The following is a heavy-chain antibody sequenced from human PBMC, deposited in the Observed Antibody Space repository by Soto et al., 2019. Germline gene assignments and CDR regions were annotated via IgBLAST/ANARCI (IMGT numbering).Heavy chain of an antibody. V-gene: IGHV3-9*01. J-gene: IGHJ4*02. CDR1: GFTFDDYA. CDR2: IYWNSGTI. CDR3: AKDNSLKTSYFDS. Sequence: EVQLVESGGGLVQPGRSLRLSCAASGFTFDDYAMHWVRQAPGKGLEWVSSIYWNSGTIDYADSVKGRFTISRDNANNTLYLQMNSLRPEDTAFYYCAKDNSLKTSYFDSWGQGTLVTVSS. D-gene: IGHD1-1*01.